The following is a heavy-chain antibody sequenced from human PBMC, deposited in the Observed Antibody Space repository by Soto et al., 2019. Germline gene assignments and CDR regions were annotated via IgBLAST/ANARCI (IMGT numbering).Heavy chain of an antibody. V-gene: IGHV4-4*02. D-gene: IGHD6-13*01. CDR3: ARARRIAAAFSFDY. Sequence: QVQLQESGPGLVKPSGTLSLTCAVSGGSISSSNWWSWVRQPPGKGLEWMGEIYHSGSTNYYPSLMSRVTISVDKSKNQFSLKLSSVTAADTAVYYCARARRIAAAFSFDYWGQGTLVTVSS. CDR1: GGSISSSNW. J-gene: IGHJ4*02. CDR2: IYHSGST.